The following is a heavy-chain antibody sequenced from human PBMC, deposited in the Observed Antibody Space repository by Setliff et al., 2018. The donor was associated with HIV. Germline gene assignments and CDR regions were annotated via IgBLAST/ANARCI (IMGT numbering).Heavy chain of an antibody. CDR3: ARVAGTTFPYYFDY. CDR2: ISGSGDTI. V-gene: IGHV3-23*01. CDR1: GFTFSDYA. D-gene: IGHD1-7*01. Sequence: GGSLRLSCTASGFTFSDYAMSWVRQAPGKGLEWVSGISGSGDTIYYTDSVKGRFTISRDNSKKILSLQMNSLRAEDTAVYYCARVAGTTFPYYFDYWGQGTLVTVSS. J-gene: IGHJ4*02.